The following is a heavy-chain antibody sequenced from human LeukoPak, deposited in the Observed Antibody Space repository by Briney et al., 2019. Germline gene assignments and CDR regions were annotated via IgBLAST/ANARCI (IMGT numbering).Heavy chain of an antibody. CDR2: IHYSGST. V-gene: IGHV4-59*01. CDR3: ARVRDRSSYFYDLDY. Sequence: PPETLSLTCTVSGGSISSYYWSWIRQPPGKGLEWIGCIHYSGSTNYNPSLKSRLTISVDTSKNQFSLKLSSVTAADTAVYYCARVRDRSSYFYDLDYWGQGTLVTVSS. J-gene: IGHJ4*02. CDR1: GGSISSYY. D-gene: IGHD3-22*01.